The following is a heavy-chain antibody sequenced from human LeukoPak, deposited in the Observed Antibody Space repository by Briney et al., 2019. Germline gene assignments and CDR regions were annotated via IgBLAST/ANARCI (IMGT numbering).Heavy chain of an antibody. CDR2: ISAYNGNT. CDR3: ARDTPNYGSGSWVGYYYGMDV. CDR1: GYTFTSYG. D-gene: IGHD3-10*01. V-gene: IGHV1-18*01. Sequence: ASVKVSCKASGYTFTSYGISWVRQAPGQGLEWMGWISAYNGNTNYAQKLQGRVTMTTDTSTSTAYMELRSLRSDDTAVYYCARDTPNYGSGSWVGYYYGMDVRGQGTTVTVSS. J-gene: IGHJ6*02.